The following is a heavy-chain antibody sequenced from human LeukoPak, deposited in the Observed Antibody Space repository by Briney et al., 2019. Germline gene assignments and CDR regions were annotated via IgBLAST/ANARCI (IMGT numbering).Heavy chain of an antibody. CDR2: INHSGST. Sequence: SETLSLTCAVYGGSFSGYYWSWLRQPPGKGLEWIGEINHSGSTNYNPSLKSRVTISVDTSKNQFSLKLSSVTAADTAVYYCARDGASDSSSWYWGYYYYGMDVWGQGTTVTVSS. D-gene: IGHD6-13*01. V-gene: IGHV4-34*01. J-gene: IGHJ6*02. CDR1: GGSFSGYY. CDR3: ARDGASDSSSWYWGYYYYGMDV.